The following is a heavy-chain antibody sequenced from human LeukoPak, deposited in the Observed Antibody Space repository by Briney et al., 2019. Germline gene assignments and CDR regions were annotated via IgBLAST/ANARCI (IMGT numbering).Heavy chain of an antibody. V-gene: IGHV3-21*01. D-gene: IGHD5-24*01. CDR1: GGSISTSNYY. CDR3: AREERDGYNYYWYFDL. J-gene: IGHJ2*01. CDR2: ISSSSSYI. Sequence: ETLSLTCTVSGGSISTSNYYWGWIRQPPGKGLEWVSSISSSSSYIYYADSVKGRFTISRDNAKNSLYLQMNSLRAEDTAVYYCAREERDGYNYYWYFDLWGRGTLVTVSS.